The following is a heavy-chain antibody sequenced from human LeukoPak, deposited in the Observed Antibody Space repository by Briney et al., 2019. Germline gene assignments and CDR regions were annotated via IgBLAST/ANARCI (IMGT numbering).Heavy chain of an antibody. V-gene: IGHV4-59*01. Sequence: SETLSLTCTVSGGSISSYYWSWIRQPPGKGLEWIGYIYYSGSTNYNPPLKSRVTISVDTSKNQFSLKLCSVTAADTAVYYCARDGGWFGELFYFDYWGQGTLVTVSS. D-gene: IGHD3-10*01. CDR2: IYYSGST. CDR1: GGSISSYY. J-gene: IGHJ4*02. CDR3: ARDGGWFGELFYFDY.